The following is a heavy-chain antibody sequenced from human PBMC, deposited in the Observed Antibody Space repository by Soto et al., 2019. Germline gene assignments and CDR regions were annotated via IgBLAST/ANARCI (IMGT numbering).Heavy chain of an antibody. CDR2: IWYDGSNK. D-gene: IGHD3-22*01. CDR1: GFTFSSYG. V-gene: IGHV3-33*01. CDR3: ARGFLDYYDSSGYYAGDY. Sequence: GGSLRLSCAASGFTFSSYGMHWVRQAPGKGLEWVAVIWYDGSNKYYADSVKGRFTISRDNSKNTLYLQMNSLRAEDTAVYYCARGFLDYYDSSGYYAGDYWGQGTLVT. J-gene: IGHJ4*02.